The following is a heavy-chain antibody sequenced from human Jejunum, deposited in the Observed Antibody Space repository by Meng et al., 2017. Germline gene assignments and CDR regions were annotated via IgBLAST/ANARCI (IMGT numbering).Heavy chain of an antibody. D-gene: IGHD2-2*01. CDR2: IKVDGSEK. J-gene: IGHJ3*02. CDR1: GFTFGNYW. V-gene: IGHV3-7*01. Sequence: GESLKISCAASGFTFGNYWMDWVRQAPGKGLEWVASIKVDGSEKYYVDSVKGRFTISRDNTKNSLYLQMNDLRAEDTAVFYCARALPATAAAPDIWGQGTMVTVSS. CDR3: ARALPATAAAPDI.